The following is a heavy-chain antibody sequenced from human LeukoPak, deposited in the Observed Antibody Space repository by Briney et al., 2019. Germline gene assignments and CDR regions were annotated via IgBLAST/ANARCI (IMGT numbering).Heavy chain of an antibody. J-gene: IGHJ4*02. Sequence: GGSLRLSCAASGFTFSSYGMHWVRQAPGKGLERVAIISYDGSNEYCADSVKGRFTISRDNAKNSLYLQMNSLRAEDTAVYYCAREEYGDGGYYFDYWGQGTLVTVSS. CDR2: ISYDGSNE. CDR3: AREEYGDGGYYFDY. V-gene: IGHV3-30*03. D-gene: IGHD4-17*01. CDR1: GFTFSSYG.